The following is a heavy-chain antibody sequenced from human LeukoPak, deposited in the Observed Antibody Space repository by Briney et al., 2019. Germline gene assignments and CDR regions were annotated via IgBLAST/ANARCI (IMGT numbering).Heavy chain of an antibody. Sequence: SETLSLTCAVYGGSFSGYYWSWIRQPPGKGLEWIGEINHSGSTNYNPSLKSRVTISVDTSKNQFSLKLSSVIAADTAVYYCARGQTTAGEDFDYWGQGTLVTVSS. D-gene: IGHD3-10*01. CDR1: GGSFSGYY. CDR3: ARGQTTAGEDFDY. J-gene: IGHJ4*02. CDR2: INHSGST. V-gene: IGHV4-34*01.